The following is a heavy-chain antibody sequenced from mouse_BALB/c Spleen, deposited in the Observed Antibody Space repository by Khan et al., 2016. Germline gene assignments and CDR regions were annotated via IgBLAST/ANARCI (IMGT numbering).Heavy chain of an antibody. CDR3: AREGITTIVAKGLDY. CDR1: GYAFTSYN. J-gene: IGHJ2*01. Sequence: VQLKQSGPELVMPGASVKVSCKASGYAFTSYNMYWVKQSHGKSLEWIGYIDPYNGDTAYNQKFKGKATLTVDKSSSTAHMHLNSLTSEDSAVYFCAREGITTIVAKGLDYWGQGTTLTVSS. CDR2: IDPYNGDT. V-gene: IGHV1S135*01. D-gene: IGHD1-1*01.